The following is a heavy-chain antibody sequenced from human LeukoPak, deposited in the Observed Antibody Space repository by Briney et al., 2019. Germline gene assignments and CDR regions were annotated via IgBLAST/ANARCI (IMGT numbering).Heavy chain of an antibody. J-gene: IGHJ4*02. D-gene: IGHD3-10*01. CDR2: ICSSGGST. CDR1: RFTYNRYA. CDR3: AKDRVGYYGSGSYSSDYFDY. Sequence: GGSLRLSCAAYRFTYNRYAMSWARQAPGKGLEWVTAICSSGGSTYYADSVKGRFTISRDNSKNTLYLQMNSLRAEDTAVYYCAKDRVGYYGSGSYSSDYFDYWGQGTLVTVSS. V-gene: IGHV3-23*01.